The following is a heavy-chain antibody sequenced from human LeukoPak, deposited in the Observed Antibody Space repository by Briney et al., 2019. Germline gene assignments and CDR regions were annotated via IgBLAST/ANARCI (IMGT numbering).Heavy chain of an antibody. CDR1: GGSISSYY. CDR2: IYYSGST. V-gene: IGHV4-59*08. J-gene: IGHJ4*02. CDR3: ARHFPTRGVVAVAAYDY. D-gene: IGHD6-19*01. Sequence: PSETLSLTCTVSGGSISSYYWSWIRQPPGKGLEWIGYIYYSGSTNYNPSLKSRVTISVDTSKNQFSLKLSSVTAADTAVCYCARHFPTRGVVAVAAYDYWGQGTLVTVSS.